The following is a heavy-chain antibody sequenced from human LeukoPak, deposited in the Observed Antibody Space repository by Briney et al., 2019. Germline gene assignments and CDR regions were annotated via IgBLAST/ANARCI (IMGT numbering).Heavy chain of an antibody. CDR2: IYYSGST. D-gene: IGHD3-16*02. Sequence: SETLSLTCTVSGGSISSSSYYWGWIRQPPGKGLEWIGSIYYSGSTYYNPSLKSRVTISVDTSKNQFSLELSSVTAADTAVYYCARERITFGGVIVSDAFDIWGQGTMVTVSS. CDR3: ARERITFGGVIVSDAFDI. V-gene: IGHV4-39*07. CDR1: GGSISSSSYY. J-gene: IGHJ3*02.